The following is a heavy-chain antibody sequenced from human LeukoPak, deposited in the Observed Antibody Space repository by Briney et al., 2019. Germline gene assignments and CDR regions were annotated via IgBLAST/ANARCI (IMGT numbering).Heavy chain of an antibody. Sequence: KSGESLKISCKGSGYSFTSYWIGWVRQLPGKGLEWMGIIYPGDSDTRYSPSFQGQVTISADKSISTAYLQWSSLKATDTAMYYCARGYDSSVDYLKADWFDPWGQGTLVTVSS. D-gene: IGHD3-22*01. V-gene: IGHV5-51*01. CDR3: ARGYDSSVDYLKADWFDP. CDR2: IYPGDSDT. CDR1: GYSFTSYW. J-gene: IGHJ5*02.